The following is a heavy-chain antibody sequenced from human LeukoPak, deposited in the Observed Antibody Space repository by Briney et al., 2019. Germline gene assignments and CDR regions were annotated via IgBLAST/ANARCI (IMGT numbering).Heavy chain of an antibody. CDR2: ITSDSRYK. CDR1: GFTFSDYN. Sequence: PGGSLTLSCAASGFTFSDYNMNWVRQAPGKSLEWVSSITSDSRYKYYVDSVRGRFTISRDNAKNTLFLQIDSLRAEDTAVYYCARDPYSGTYGHLYYYYMDVWGKGTTVTISS. CDR3: ARDPYSGTYGHLYYYYMDV. J-gene: IGHJ6*03. D-gene: IGHD1-26*01. V-gene: IGHV3-21*01.